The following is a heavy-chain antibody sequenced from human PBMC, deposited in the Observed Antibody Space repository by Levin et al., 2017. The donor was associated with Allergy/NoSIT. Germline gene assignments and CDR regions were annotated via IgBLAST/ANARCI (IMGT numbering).Heavy chain of an antibody. CDR3: ARAGPYSSPWGWFDP. J-gene: IGHJ5*02. V-gene: IGHV1-69*06. CDR1: GGTFSSYA. CDR2: IIPIFGTA. Sequence: SVKVSCKASGGTFSSYAISWVRQAPGQGLEWMGGIIPIFGTANYAQKFQGRVTITADKSTSTAYMELSSLRSEDTAVYYCARAGPYSSPWGWFDPWGQGTLVTVSS. D-gene: IGHD6-6*01.